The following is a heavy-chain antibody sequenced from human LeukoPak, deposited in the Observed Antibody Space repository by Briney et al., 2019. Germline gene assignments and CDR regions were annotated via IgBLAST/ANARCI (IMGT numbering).Heavy chain of an antibody. D-gene: IGHD2-21*02. V-gene: IGHV4-39*01. J-gene: IGHJ4*02. Sequence: SETLSLTCTVSGGSISSSSYYWGWIRQPPGKGLEWIVSIYYSGSTYYNPSLKSRVTISVDTSKNQFSLKLSSVTAADTGVYYCAGILAYCGGDCYTLDYWGQGTLVTVSS. CDR1: GGSISSSSYY. CDR2: IYYSGST. CDR3: AGILAYCGGDCYTLDY.